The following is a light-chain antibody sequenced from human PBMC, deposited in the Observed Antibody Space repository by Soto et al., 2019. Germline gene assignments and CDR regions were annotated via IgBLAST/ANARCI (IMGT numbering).Light chain of an antibody. Sequence: QSALPQPRSVCGSPGQSVTISCTGTSNDVGGYNFVSWYQQHPGKVPKLFIYDVSRRPSGVPDRFSGSKSGNTASLTISGLQAEDEADYYCSSYAGSYTLVFGGGTKLTVL. CDR3: SSYAGSYTLV. V-gene: IGLV2-11*01. CDR2: DVS. J-gene: IGLJ2*01. CDR1: SNDVGGYNF.